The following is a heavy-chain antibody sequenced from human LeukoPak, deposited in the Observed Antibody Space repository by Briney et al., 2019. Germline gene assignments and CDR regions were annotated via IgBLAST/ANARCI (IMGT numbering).Heavy chain of an antibody. CDR1: GFTFDDYA. CDR3: ARAGTSLSWFGDDYYFDY. D-gene: IGHD3-10*01. V-gene: IGHV3-9*01. CDR2: ISWNSGSI. J-gene: IGHJ4*02. Sequence: GGSLRLSCAASGFTFDDYAMHWVRQAPGKGLEWVSGISWNSGSIGYADSVKGRFTISRDNAKNSLYLQMNSLRAEDTAVYYCARAGTSLSWFGDDYYFDYWGQGTLVTVSS.